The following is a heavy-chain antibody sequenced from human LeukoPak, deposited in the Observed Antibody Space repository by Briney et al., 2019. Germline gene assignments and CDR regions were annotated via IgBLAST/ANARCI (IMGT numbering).Heavy chain of an antibody. Sequence: GGSLRLSCAASGFTFSSYAMHWVRQAPGKGLEWVAVISYDGSNEYYTDSVRGRFTISRDNSKNTLDLQMDSLRTEDTAVYYCAALGDSSESPWGQGTLVTVPS. V-gene: IGHV3-30-3*01. D-gene: IGHD6-19*01. CDR2: ISYDGSNE. J-gene: IGHJ4*02. CDR3: AALGDSSESP. CDR1: GFTFSSYA.